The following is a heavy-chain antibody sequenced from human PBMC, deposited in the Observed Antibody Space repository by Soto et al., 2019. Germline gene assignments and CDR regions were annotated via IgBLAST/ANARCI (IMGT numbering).Heavy chain of an antibody. Sequence: QITLKESGPTLVKPTQTLTLTCTFSGFSLKFSTNGDGVGWIRQPPGKALEGLAFIYWDDNKRYSPSLNSSLTITKDTSNNQVVLTMHNMDPVDTATYYCVHILWSELVDYWGRGALVTVSS. CDR2: IYWDDNK. J-gene: IGHJ4*02. D-gene: IGHD3-16*01. V-gene: IGHV2-5*02. CDR3: VHILWSELVDY. CDR1: GFSLKFSTNGDG.